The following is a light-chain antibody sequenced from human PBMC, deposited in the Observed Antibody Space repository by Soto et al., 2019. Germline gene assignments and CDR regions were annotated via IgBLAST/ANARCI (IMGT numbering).Light chain of an antibody. V-gene: IGKV3-20*01. CDR1: QSVTSNS. Sequence: EDATGRCSTSQSVTSNSLAWYQQKPGQAPGLLIYGASSRATGIPDRFRGSRSGTKFTLTVSRLRPAGLAVYSCQLYGGSPWPFARGTKVDIK. J-gene: IGKJ1*01. CDR3: QLYGGSPWP. CDR2: GAS.